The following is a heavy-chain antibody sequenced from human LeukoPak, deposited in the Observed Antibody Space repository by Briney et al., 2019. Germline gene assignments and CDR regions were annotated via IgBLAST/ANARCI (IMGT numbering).Heavy chain of an antibody. CDR2: VSRIGSTI. D-gene: IGHD6-19*01. Sequence: GGSLRLSCAASGFTFSSYEMNWVRQAPGKWREWVSYVSRIGSTIYYADSVKGRFTISRDNAKNSLYLQMNSLRAEDTAVYYCARGRSIAVAGTGGYYYYGMDVWGKGTTVTVSS. CDR3: ARGRSIAVAGTGGYYYYGMDV. CDR1: GFTFSSYE. V-gene: IGHV3-48*03. J-gene: IGHJ6*04.